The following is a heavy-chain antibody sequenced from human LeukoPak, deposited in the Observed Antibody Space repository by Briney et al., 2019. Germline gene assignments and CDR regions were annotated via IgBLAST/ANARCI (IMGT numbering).Heavy chain of an antibody. V-gene: IGHV3-72*01. Sequence: GSLSLSCAVSGFTFSDHFLDWVRQAPGKGPEWVGRSRNKAKSYTTEYAASVKGRFTISRDDSKNSLYLQMNSLETEDTAVYYCVRVGSVSGSDYLDYWGQGTLVTVSS. J-gene: IGHJ4*02. CDR2: SRNKAKSYTT. CDR3: VRVGSVSGSDYLDY. CDR1: GFTFSDHF. D-gene: IGHD6-19*01.